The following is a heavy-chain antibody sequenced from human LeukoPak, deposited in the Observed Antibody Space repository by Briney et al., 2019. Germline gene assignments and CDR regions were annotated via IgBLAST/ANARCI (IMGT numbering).Heavy chain of an antibody. Sequence: GGSLSLSCAASGFTFDNYAMNWVRDVPGKGVEWISLISWNSGTIVYAVSVRGRFTISRHNANNFLYLQMNSLRAEDTALYYCARAYKDRSLAGKKEFFQHWGQGTLVTVSS. J-gene: IGHJ1*01. CDR2: ISWNSGTI. CDR1: GFTFDNYA. V-gene: IGHV3-9*01. CDR3: ARAYKDRSLAGKKEFFQH. D-gene: IGHD6-19*01.